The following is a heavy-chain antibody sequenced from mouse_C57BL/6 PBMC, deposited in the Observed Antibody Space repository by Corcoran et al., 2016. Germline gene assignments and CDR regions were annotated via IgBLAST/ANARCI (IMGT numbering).Heavy chain of an antibody. CDR1: GYTFTTYG. CDR2: INTYSGVP. V-gene: IGHV9-3*01. J-gene: IGHJ1*03. Sequence: QNQLVQSGPELKKPGETVKISCKASGYTFTTYGMSWVKQAPGKGLKWMGWINTYSGVPTYADDFKGRFAFSLETSASTAYLQINNLKNEDTATYFCARWGSSPNWYFDVWGTGTTVTVSS. CDR3: ARWGSSPNWYFDV. D-gene: IGHD1-1*01.